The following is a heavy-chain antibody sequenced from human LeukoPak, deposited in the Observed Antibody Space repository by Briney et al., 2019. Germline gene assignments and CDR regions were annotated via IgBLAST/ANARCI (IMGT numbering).Heavy chain of an antibody. Sequence: SETLSLTCTVSSDSISSSYWSWIRQPPGKGLEWIGYIYYSGSTNYNPSLKSRVAISVDTSKDQFSLKLNSVTAADTAVYYCARGYCSSTICFQYFHHWGQGTLVTVSS. V-gene: IGHV4-59*01. J-gene: IGHJ1*01. CDR3: ARGYCSSTICFQYFHH. D-gene: IGHD2-2*01. CDR2: IYYSGST. CDR1: SDSISSSY.